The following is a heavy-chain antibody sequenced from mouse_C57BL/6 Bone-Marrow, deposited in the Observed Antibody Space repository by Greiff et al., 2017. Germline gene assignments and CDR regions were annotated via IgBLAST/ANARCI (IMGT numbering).Heavy chain of an antibody. D-gene: IGHD1-1*02. CDR2: INPSNGGT. CDR1: GYTFTSYS. J-gene: IGHJ1*03. Sequence: VQLQQPGTELVKPGASVKLSCKASGYTFTSYSMHWVKQRPGQGLEWIGNINPSNGGTNYNEKFKGKATLTVDKSSSTAYMQLSSLTSEDAAVYYCERFCYGGVWYFDVWGTGTTVTVSS. CDR3: ERFCYGGVWYFDV. V-gene: IGHV1-53*01.